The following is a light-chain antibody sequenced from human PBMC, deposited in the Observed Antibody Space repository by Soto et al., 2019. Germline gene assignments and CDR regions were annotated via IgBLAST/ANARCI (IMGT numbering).Light chain of an antibody. CDR1: STNVGSNY. CDR2: DNN. J-gene: IGLJ2*01. V-gene: IGLV1-51*01. Sequence: QSVLTQPPSVSAAPGQKVTISCSGSSTNVGSNYVSWYQQLPGTAPKLLIYDNNKRPSGIPDRFSGSKSGTSATLDITGLQTGDEADYYYATWDSSLSVYVLFGGGTKLTVL. CDR3: ATWDSSLSVYVL.